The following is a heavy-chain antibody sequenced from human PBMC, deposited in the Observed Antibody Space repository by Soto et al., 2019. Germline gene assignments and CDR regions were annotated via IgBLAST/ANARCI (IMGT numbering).Heavy chain of an antibody. CDR1: GFTFSSYG. J-gene: IGHJ6*02. CDR2: IWYDGSNK. CDR3: ARYEVTANFGYYYGMDV. D-gene: IGHD2-21*02. Sequence: QVQLVESGGGVVQPGRSLRLSCAASGFTFSSYGMHWVRQAPGKGLEWVAVIWYDGSNKYYADSVKGRFTISRDNSKNTLYLQMNSLRAEDTAVYYCARYEVTANFGYYYGMDVWGQGTTVTVSS. V-gene: IGHV3-33*01.